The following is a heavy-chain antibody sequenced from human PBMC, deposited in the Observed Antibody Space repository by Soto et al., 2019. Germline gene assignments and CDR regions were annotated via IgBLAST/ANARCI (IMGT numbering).Heavy chain of an antibody. CDR1: GGTFSSYA. CDR2: IIPIFGTA. J-gene: IGHJ6*02. D-gene: IGHD6-19*01. CDR3: AGTGIAVAGMALRDYYYGMDV. V-gene: IGHV1-69*06. Sequence: SVKVSCNASGGTFSSYAISWVRQAPGQGLEWMGGIIPIFGTANYAQKFQGRVTITADKSTSTAYMELSSLRSGDTAVYYCAGTGIAVAGMALRDYYYGMDVWGQGATVTVSS.